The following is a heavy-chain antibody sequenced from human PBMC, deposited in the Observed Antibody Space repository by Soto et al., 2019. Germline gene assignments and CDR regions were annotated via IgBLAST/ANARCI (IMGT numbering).Heavy chain of an antibody. Sequence: QVQLVQSGAEVKKPGSSVKVSCKASGGTFSSYAISWVRQAPGQGLEWMGGINPIFGTANYAQKLQGRVTITADKYTSTAYMELSSLRSEDTAVYDCARAPKAAAGRYYYYGMDVWGQGTTGTVSS. V-gene: IGHV1-69*06. CDR1: GGTFSSYA. CDR2: INPIFGTA. J-gene: IGHJ6*02. CDR3: ARAPKAAAGRYYYYGMDV. D-gene: IGHD6-13*01.